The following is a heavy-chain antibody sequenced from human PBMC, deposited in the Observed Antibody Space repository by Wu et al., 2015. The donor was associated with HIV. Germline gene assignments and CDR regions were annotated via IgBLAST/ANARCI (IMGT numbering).Heavy chain of an antibody. D-gene: IGHD3-10*01. CDR3: ARGRGSGSYALKY. CDR2: IIPMFGAP. J-gene: IGHJ4*02. V-gene: IGHV1-69*18. Sequence: QLVQSGAEVTKPGASVSVSCQTSGYTFTDHYIHWVRQAPGQGLEWMGRIIPMFGAPYYAQNFQGRITITADESTTTVYMEMRSLKSEDTAVYYCARGRGSGSYALKYWGQGTLVTVSS. CDR1: GYTFTDHY.